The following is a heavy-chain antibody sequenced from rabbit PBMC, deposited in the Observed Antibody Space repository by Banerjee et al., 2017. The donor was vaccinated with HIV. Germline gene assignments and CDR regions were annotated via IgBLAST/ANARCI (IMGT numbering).Heavy chain of an antibody. J-gene: IGHJ4*01. V-gene: IGHV1S45*01. Sequence: QEQLVESGGGLVQPEGSLTLTCKASGFTLSSSYYMCWVRQAPGKGLEWIGCIVAGSSGSTYYASWAKGRFTITRSTSLNTVTLEMTSLTAADTATYFCARGPAGNTYDKFKLRGQGTLVTVS. CDR3: ARGPAGNTYDKFKL. CDR2: IVAGSSGST. D-gene: IGHD8-1*01. CDR1: GFTLSSSYY.